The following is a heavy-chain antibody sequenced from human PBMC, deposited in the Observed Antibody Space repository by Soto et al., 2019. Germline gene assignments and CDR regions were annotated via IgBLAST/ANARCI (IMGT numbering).Heavy chain of an antibody. V-gene: IGHV1-46*01. J-gene: IGHJ6*02. Sequence: ASVKVSCKASGYTFTNYYMHWVRQAPGQGLEWMGIINPSSGSTTYAQKFQGRVTMTRDTSTSTVYMELSSLRSEDTAVYYCAGGGVRGVITRTRDYYGMDVWGQGTTVTVSS. D-gene: IGHD3-10*01. CDR2: INPSSGST. CDR3: AGGGVRGVITRTRDYYGMDV. CDR1: GYTFTNYY.